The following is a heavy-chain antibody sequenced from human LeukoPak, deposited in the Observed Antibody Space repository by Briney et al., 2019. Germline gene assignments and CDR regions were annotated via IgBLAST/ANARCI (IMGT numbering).Heavy chain of an antibody. CDR1: GFTVSGYT. J-gene: IGHJ4*02. CDR2: ILGSGSTS. Sequence: GGSLRLSCAASGFTVSGYTMSWVRQAPGKGLEWVSSILGSGSTSYYADSGKGRFTISRDNSKNTLYLQMNSLRAEDTAVYYCAKDREPDNRWNFDYWGQGTLVTVSS. CDR3: AKDREPDNRWNFDY. D-gene: IGHD1-1*01. V-gene: IGHV3-23*01.